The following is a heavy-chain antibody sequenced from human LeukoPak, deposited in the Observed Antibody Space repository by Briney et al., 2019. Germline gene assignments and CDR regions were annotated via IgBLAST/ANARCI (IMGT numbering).Heavy chain of an antibody. V-gene: IGHV4-38-2*02. D-gene: IGHD3-22*01. Sequence: SETLSLTCTVSGYSISSGYYWGWIRQPPGKGLEWIGSIYHSGSTYHNQSLRSRVTISIDTSKNQFSLKLSSVTAADTAVYYCARTYYDSTPDPWGQGTMVTVSS. J-gene: IGHJ3*01. CDR1: GYSISSGYY. CDR3: ARTYYDSTPDP. CDR2: IYHSGST.